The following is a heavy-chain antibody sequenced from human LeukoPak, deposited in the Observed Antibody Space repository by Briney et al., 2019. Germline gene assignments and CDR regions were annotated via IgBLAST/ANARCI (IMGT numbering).Heavy chain of an antibody. CDR1: GFTFSSYT. D-gene: IGHD2-2*01. J-gene: IGHJ4*02. CDR2: ISGRGVGT. V-gene: IGHV3-23*01. CDR3: AKYRRYQLLSSSFDY. Sequence: PGGSLRLSCAASGFTFSSYTMGWVRQAPGKGLEWVSVISGRGVGTFYADSVKGRFTISRDNSKNTLSLQMNSLRAEDTTVYYCAKYRRYQLLSSSFDYWGQGALVTVSS.